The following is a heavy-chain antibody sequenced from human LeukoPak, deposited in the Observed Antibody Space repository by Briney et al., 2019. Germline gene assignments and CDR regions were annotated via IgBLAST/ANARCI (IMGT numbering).Heavy chain of an antibody. CDR1: GFTLSSYG. Sequence: PGRSLRLSCAASGFTLSSYGMHWVRQAPGKGLEWVAVIWYDGSNKYYADSVKGRFTISRDNAKNSLYLQMNSLRAEDTAVYYCARDRGAGLRLKTEMDVWGQGTTVTVSS. CDR2: IWYDGSNK. CDR3: ARDRGAGLRLKTEMDV. D-gene: IGHD5-12*01. V-gene: IGHV3-33*01. J-gene: IGHJ6*02.